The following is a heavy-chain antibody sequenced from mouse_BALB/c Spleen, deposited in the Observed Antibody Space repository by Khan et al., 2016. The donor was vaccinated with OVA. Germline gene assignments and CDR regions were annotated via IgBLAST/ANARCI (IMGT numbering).Heavy chain of an antibody. CDR3: TRHRGALDY. CDR2: IYPGNVNT. D-gene: IGHD1-3*01. V-gene: IGHV1S56*01. Sequence: QVQLKQSGPELVKPGASVRISCKASGYTFTSYYIHWVKQRPGQGLEWIGWIYPGNVNTKYNDNFKGKATLTADKSSTTAYMQLNILTSEASAIYFCTRHRGALDYWGQGTSLTVSS. CDR1: GYTFTSYY. J-gene: IGHJ4*01.